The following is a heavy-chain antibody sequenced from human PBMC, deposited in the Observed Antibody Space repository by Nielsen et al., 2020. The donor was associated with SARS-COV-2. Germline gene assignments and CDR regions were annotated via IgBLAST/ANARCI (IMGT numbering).Heavy chain of an antibody. CDR2: ISGSGGST. D-gene: IGHD5-18*01. CDR3: AKEVRDTATSYYYYYGMDV. V-gene: IGHV3-23*01. Sequence: VRQAPGKGLEWVSAISGSGGSTYYADSVKGRFTISRDNSKNTLYLQMNGLRAEDTAVYYCAKEVRDTATSYYYYYGMDVWGQGTTVTVSS. J-gene: IGHJ6*02.